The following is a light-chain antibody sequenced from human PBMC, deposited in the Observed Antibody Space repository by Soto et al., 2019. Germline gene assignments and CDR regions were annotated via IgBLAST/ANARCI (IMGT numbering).Light chain of an antibody. CDR3: LQDYDYPLT. CDR2: AAS. J-gene: IGKJ3*01. CDR1: QGIKND. Sequence: AIQMTQSPSSLSASVGDRVTITCRASQGIKNDLGWYQQKPGKAPKLLLYAASSLQSGVPSRFSGSGSGTDFTLTITSMQHEAFATYYCLQDYDYPLTFGPGTKVDLK. V-gene: IGKV1-6*01.